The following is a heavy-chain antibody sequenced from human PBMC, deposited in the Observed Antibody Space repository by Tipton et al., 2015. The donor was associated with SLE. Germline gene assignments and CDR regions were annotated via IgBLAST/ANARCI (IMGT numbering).Heavy chain of an antibody. D-gene: IGHD3-22*01. CDR1: GFTFASYN. V-gene: IGHV3-21*01. CDR3: ARDARSSNYYDSSGYYHKWFDP. CDR2: ISGASTSI. J-gene: IGHJ5*02. Sequence: GSLRLSCAASGFTFASYNMNWVRQAPGKGLEWVASISGASTSIYYSDSVKGRFTISRDNAKNSLYLQMYSLGDDDTALYYCARDARSSNYYDSSGYYHKWFDPWGQGTLVTVSS.